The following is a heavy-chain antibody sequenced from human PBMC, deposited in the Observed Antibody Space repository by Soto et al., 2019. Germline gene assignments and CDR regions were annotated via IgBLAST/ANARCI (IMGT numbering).Heavy chain of an antibody. CDR1: GFTFSSYA. CDR3: ARDLREVAATYYYYYCMDG. V-gene: IGHV3-30-3*01. J-gene: IGHJ6*02. Sequence: GGSLRLSCAASGFTFSSYAMHWVRQAPGKGLEWVAVISYDGSNKYYADSVKGRYNIYRGNSKNTLYLKMNSLRAEDTAVYYCARDLREVAATYYYYYCMDGWGQGTTVTVSS. D-gene: IGHD2-15*01. CDR2: ISYDGSNK.